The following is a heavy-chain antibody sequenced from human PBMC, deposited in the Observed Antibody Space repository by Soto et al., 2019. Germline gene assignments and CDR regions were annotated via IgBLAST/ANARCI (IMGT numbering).Heavy chain of an antibody. Sequence: GGSLRLSCAASGFTFSSYSMNWVRQAPGKGLEWVSSISSSSSYIYYADSVKGRFTISRDNAKNSLYLQMNSLRAEDTAVYYCARGRGIAAAGTLLYYYYGMDVWGQGTTVTVSS. CDR2: ISSSSSYI. J-gene: IGHJ6*02. CDR3: ARGRGIAAAGTLLYYYYGMDV. D-gene: IGHD6-13*01. CDR1: GFTFSSYS. V-gene: IGHV3-21*01.